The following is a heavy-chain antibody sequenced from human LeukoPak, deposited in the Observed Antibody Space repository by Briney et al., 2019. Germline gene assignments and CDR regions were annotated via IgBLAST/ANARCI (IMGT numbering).Heavy chain of an antibody. CDR1: GFTFSSYG. CDR2: INWNGGST. J-gene: IGHJ3*02. D-gene: IGHD3-16*01. CDR3: ATFGGAFDI. Sequence: GGSLRLSCAASGFTFSSYGMHWVRQAPGKGLEWVSGINWNGGSTGYADSVKGRFTISRDNAKNSLYLQMNSLRAEDTALYYCATFGGAFDIWGQGTMVTVSS. V-gene: IGHV3-20*04.